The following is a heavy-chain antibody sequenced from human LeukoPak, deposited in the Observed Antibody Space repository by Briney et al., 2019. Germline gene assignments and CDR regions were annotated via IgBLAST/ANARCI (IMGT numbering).Heavy chain of an antibody. CDR2: ISGSGGST. J-gene: IGHJ4*02. D-gene: IGHD6-13*01. Sequence: PGGSLRLSCAASGFTFSRYAMSWVRQAPGKGLEWVSAISGSGGSTYYADSVKGRFTISRDNSKNTLYLQMNSLRAEDTAVYYCAKRFKAGIAAAGIGYWGQGTLVTVSS. CDR1: GFTFSRYA. CDR3: AKRFKAGIAAAGIGY. V-gene: IGHV3-23*01.